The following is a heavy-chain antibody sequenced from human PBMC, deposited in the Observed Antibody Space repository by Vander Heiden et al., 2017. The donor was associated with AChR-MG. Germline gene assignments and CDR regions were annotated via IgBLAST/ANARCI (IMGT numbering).Heavy chain of an antibody. CDR2: ISYAGSNK. J-gene: IGHJ3*02. Sequence: VQLVESGGGVAQPGRSLRLSCEASGFTCCSYGLPGVRQAPGKGLEWVAVISYAGSNKYYADSVKGRFTISRDNSKNTLYLQMNSLRAEDTAVYYCAKDGIYSSSWYPLPNDAFDIWGQGTMVTVSS. D-gene: IGHD6-13*01. V-gene: IGHV3-30*18. CDR1: GFTCCSYG. CDR3: AKDGIYSSSWYPLPNDAFDI.